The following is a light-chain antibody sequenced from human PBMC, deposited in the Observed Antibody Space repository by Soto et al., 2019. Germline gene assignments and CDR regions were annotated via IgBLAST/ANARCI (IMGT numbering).Light chain of an antibody. Sequence: EIVLTQYPCPLSLSPGERATLFYRVRQSVSDSFLAWYQQKPGQAPRLLIHGASSRDTGIPDRFSGSGSGTDFTLTISRLEPEDFAVYYCHQYGSSPQTFGQGTKVDI. J-gene: IGKJ1*01. CDR3: HQYGSSPQT. CDR1: QSVSDSF. CDR2: GAS. V-gene: IGKV3-20*01.